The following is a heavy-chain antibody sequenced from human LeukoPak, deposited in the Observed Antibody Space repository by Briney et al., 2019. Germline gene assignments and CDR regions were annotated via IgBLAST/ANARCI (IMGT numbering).Heavy chain of an antibody. CDR2: MSPNSGDT. Sequence: ASVKVSRKASGYTFTSYDFNWVRQATEQRPEWMGWMSPNSGDTGYAQKFQDRVTMTRNTSISTAYMELSSLRSDDTAVYYCARGPPNWGYDYWGPGTLVTVSS. V-gene: IGHV1-8*01. J-gene: IGHJ4*02. CDR1: GYTFTSYD. CDR3: ARGPPNWGYDY. D-gene: IGHD7-27*01.